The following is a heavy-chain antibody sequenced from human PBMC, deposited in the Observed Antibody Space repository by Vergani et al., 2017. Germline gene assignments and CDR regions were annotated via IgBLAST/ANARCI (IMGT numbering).Heavy chain of an antibody. CDR2: ISSRSDTT. Sequence: EVQLVESGGDLVQPGGSLRLSCEVSGFTFNNYKMKWVRQAPGKGLEWIAYISSRSDTTFYADSVKGRFTISRDNAKNSLYLQMNRLRDEDTGVYYCARVAVIPPHDYYYYMDVWGKGTTVTVSS. J-gene: IGHJ6*03. CDR3: ARVAVIPPHDYYYYMDV. D-gene: IGHD3-10*01. CDR1: GFTFNNYK. V-gene: IGHV3-48*02.